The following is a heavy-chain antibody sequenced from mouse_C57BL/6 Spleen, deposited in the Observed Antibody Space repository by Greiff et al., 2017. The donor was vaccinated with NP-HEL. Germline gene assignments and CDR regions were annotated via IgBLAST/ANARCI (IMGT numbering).Heavy chain of an antibody. CDR1: GFTFSSYG. V-gene: IGHV5-6*01. CDR3: ARQDYINHRYYFDY. CDR2: ISSGGSYT. D-gene: IGHD2-5*01. J-gene: IGHJ2*01. Sequence: EVKLVESGGDLVKPGGSLKLSCAASGFTFSSYGMSWVRQTPDKRLEWVATISSGGSYTYYPDSVKGRFTISRDNAKNTLYLQMSSLKSEDTAMYYGARQDYINHRYYFDYWGQGTTLTVSS.